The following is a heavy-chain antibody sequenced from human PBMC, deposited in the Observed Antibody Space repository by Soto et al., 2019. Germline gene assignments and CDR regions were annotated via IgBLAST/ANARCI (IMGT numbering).Heavy chain of an antibody. Sequence: VASVKVSCKASGYTFTSYAMHWVRQAPGQRLEWMGWINAGNGNTKYSQKFQGRVTITRDTSASTAYMELSSLRSEDTAVYYCARTYSSSWSYRFDYWGQGTLVTVSS. CDR3: ARTYSSSWSYRFDY. CDR1: GYTFTSYA. CDR2: INAGNGNT. J-gene: IGHJ4*02. D-gene: IGHD6-13*01. V-gene: IGHV1-3*01.